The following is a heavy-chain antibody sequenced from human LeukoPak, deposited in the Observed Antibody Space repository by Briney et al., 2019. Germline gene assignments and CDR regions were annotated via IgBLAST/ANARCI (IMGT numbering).Heavy chain of an antibody. CDR1: GYSISSGHY. CDR3: ARDIVPGHFDY. D-gene: IGHD3-16*02. V-gene: IGHV4-38-2*02. Sequence: SETLSLTCAVSGYSISSGHYWGWIRQPPGKGLEWIGSIGHSGTTYYNPSLKSRVSISVDMSKNQFSLNLSSVTAADTAVYYCARDIVPGHFDYWGQGTLVTASS. J-gene: IGHJ4*02. CDR2: IGHSGTT.